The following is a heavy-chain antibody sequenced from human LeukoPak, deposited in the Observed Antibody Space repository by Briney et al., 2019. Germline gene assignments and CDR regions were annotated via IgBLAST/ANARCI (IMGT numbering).Heavy chain of an antibody. J-gene: IGHJ3*02. CDR1: GGSISSGSYY. CDR2: IYTSGST. V-gene: IGHV4-61*02. D-gene: IGHD4-17*01. Sequence: NPSETLSLTCTVSGGSISSGSYYWSWIRQPAGKGLEWIGRIYTSGSTNYNPSLKSRVTISVDTSKNQFSLKLSSVTAADTAVYYCAREHDYAEDAFDIWGQGTMVTVSS. CDR3: AREHDYAEDAFDI.